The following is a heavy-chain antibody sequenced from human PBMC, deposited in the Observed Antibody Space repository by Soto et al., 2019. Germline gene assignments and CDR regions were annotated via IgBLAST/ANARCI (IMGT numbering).Heavy chain of an antibody. J-gene: IGHJ6*02. Sequence: GSLRLSCAPSGFTFSTYWMSWVRQAPGKGLEWIGRIKSKTDGGTTDYAAPVKGRFTISRDDSKSIAYLQMNSLKTEDTAVYYCTRGDYSPPYGMDVWGQGTTVTVSS. CDR1: GFTFSTYW. CDR2: IKSKTDGGTT. CDR3: TRGDYSPPYGMDV. D-gene: IGHD4-4*01. V-gene: IGHV3-15*01.